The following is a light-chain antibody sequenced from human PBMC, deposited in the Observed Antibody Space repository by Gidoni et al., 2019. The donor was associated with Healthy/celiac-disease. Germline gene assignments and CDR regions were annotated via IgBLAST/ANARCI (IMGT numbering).Light chain of an antibody. J-gene: IGKJ1*01. CDR2: GAS. V-gene: IGKV3-15*01. Sequence: ELVMTQSPATLSVSPGERATLSCRARQSVSSNLAWYQQKPGQSPRLLIYGASTRATGIPARFSGSGSGTEFTLTISSLQSEDFAVYYCQQYNNWPPHRTFXXXTKVEIK. CDR3: QQYNNWPPHRT. CDR1: QSVSSN.